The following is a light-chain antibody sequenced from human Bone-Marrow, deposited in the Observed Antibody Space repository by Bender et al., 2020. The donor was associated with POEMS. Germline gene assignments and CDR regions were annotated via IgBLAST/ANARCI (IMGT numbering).Light chain of an antibody. Sequence: QSVLTQPPSASGTPGQRVTISCSGGSSNIGAHAVNWYQHLPGTAPKLLIYSSHRRPSEVPDRFSGSKSANTASLTISGLQAEDEAVYYCSTHTGSSVMFGGGTRLTVL. J-gene: IGLJ3*02. CDR3: STHTGSSVM. V-gene: IGLV1-44*01. CDR1: SSNIGAHA. CDR2: SSH.